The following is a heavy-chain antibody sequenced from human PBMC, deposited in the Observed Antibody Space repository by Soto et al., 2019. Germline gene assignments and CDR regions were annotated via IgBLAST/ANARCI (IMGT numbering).Heavy chain of an antibody. Sequence: QVQLVQSGAEVKKPGASVKVSCKASGYTFTSYGISWVRQAPGQGLEWMGWISAYNGNTNYAQKLQGRVTMTTDTSTSTAYMELRSLRADDTAVYYCARGCTNGVCYRGISYYYGMDVWGQGTTVTVSS. CDR2: ISAYNGNT. V-gene: IGHV1-18*01. J-gene: IGHJ6*02. D-gene: IGHD2-8*01. CDR1: GYTFTSYG. CDR3: ARGCTNGVCYRGISYYYGMDV.